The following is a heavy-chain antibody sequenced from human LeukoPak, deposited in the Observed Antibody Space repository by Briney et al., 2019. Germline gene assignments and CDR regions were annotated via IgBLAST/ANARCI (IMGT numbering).Heavy chain of an antibody. CDR3: ARVEWELLPPDY. J-gene: IGHJ4*02. Sequence: ASVKVSCKASGYTFTSYYMHWVRQAPGQGLEWMGIINPSGGSTSYAQKFQGRVTMTTDTSTSTAYMELRSLRSDDTAVYYCARVEWELLPPDYWGQGTLVTVSS. V-gene: IGHV1-46*01. CDR1: GYTFTSYY. CDR2: INPSGGST. D-gene: IGHD1-26*01.